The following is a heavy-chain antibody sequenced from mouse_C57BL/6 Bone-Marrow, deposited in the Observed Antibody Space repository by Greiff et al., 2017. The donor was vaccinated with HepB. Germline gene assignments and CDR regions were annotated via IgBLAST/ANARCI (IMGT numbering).Heavy chain of an antibody. D-gene: IGHD2-1*01. CDR3: ARRGSYGNWFAY. CDR1: GYAFSSSW. J-gene: IGHJ3*01. Sequence: QVQLKQSGPELVKPGASVKISCKASGYAFSSSWMNWVKQRPGKGLEWIGRIYPGDGDTNYNGKFKGKATLTADKSSSTAYMQLSSLTSEDSAVYFCARRGSYGNWFAYWGQGTLVTVSA. V-gene: IGHV1-82*01. CDR2: IYPGDGDT.